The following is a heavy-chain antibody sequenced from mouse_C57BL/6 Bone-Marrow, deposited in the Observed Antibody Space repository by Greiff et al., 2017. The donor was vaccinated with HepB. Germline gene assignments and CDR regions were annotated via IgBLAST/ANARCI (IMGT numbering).Heavy chain of an antibody. D-gene: IGHD2-5*01. J-gene: IGHJ3*01. Sequence: QVQLKQPGAELVKPGASVKLSCKASGYTFTSYWMQWVKQRPGQGLEWIGEIDPSDSYTNYNQKFKGKATLTVDTSSSTAYMQLSSLTSEDSAVYYCAKGYYSNLWFAYWGQGTLVTVSA. CDR1: GYTFTSYW. V-gene: IGHV1-50*01. CDR3: AKGYYSNLWFAY. CDR2: IDPSDSYT.